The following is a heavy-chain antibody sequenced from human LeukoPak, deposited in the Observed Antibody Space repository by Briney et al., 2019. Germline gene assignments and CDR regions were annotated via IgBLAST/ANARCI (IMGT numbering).Heavy chain of an antibody. CDR3: ARVGNRCSSTSCYSLSYYYYGMDV. Sequence: ASVKVSCKASGYTLTSYGISWVRQAPGQGLEWMGWISAYNGNTNYAQKLQGRVTMTTDTSTSTAYMELRSLRSDDTAVYYCARVGNRCSSTSCYSLSYYYYGMDVWGQGTTVTVSS. D-gene: IGHD2-2*01. CDR2: ISAYNGNT. CDR1: GYTLTSYG. V-gene: IGHV1-18*01. J-gene: IGHJ6*02.